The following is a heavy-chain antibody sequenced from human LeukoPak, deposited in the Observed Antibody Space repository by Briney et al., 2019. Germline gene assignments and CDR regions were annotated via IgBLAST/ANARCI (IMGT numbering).Heavy chain of an antibody. J-gene: IGHJ4*02. CDR3: ARDWWTGTTDYLDS. Sequence: GGSLRLSCAASRFTFNNYYMTWIRQAPGKGLEWVSYISNSGSTIYYVDSVKGRFTISRDNAKNSLYLQMNSLRAEDTAVYYCARDWWTGTTDYLDSWGQGTLVTVSS. D-gene: IGHD1-1*01. V-gene: IGHV3-11*04. CDR1: RFTFNNYY. CDR2: ISNSGSTI.